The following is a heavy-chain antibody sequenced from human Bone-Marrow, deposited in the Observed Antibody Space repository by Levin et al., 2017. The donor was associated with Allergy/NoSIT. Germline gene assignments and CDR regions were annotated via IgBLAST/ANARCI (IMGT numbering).Heavy chain of an antibody. J-gene: IGHJ4*02. Sequence: KISCKSSGGSFTSYAFNWVRQAPGQGLEWMGGIIPVFGSANYAQNFQGRVTFTADKSTSTAYMELRSLRSEDTAVYYCARDRYGSGTYLHPFDYWGQGTLVTVSP. CDR2: IIPVFGSA. D-gene: IGHD3-10*01. V-gene: IGHV1-69*06. CDR1: GGSFTSYA. CDR3: ARDRYGSGTYLHPFDY.